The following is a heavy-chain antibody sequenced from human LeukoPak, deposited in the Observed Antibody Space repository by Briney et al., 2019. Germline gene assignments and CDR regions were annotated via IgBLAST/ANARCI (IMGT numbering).Heavy chain of an antibody. CDR2: IYYSGST. D-gene: IGHD3-9*01. J-gene: IGHJ4*02. V-gene: IGHV4-59*01. Sequence: PSETLSLSCTVSGGSISSYYWSWSRQPPGKGLEWIGYIYYSGSTNYNPSLKSRVTISVDTSKNQFSLKLSSVTAADTAVYYCARAGAYDILPGDSGALDYWGQGTLVTVSS. CDR3: ARAGAYDILPGDSGALDY. CDR1: GGSISSYY.